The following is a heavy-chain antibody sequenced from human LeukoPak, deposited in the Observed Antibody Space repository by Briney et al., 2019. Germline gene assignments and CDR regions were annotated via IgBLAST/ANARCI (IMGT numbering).Heavy chain of an antibody. CDR2: ISYDGSNK. D-gene: IGHD2-2*01. J-gene: IGHJ4*02. CDR1: GFTFSSYA. CDR3: ATSRPGYCSSTSCLGSDY. V-gene: IGHV3-30*04. Sequence: PGGSLRLPCAASGFTFSSYAMHWVRQAPGKGLEWVAVISYDGSNKYYADSVKGRFTISRDNSKNTLYLQMISLRAEDTAVYYCATSRPGYCSSTSCLGSDYWGQGTLVTVSS.